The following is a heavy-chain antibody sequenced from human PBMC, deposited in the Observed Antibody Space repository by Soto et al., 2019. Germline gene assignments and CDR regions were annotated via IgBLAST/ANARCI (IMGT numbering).Heavy chain of an antibody. D-gene: IGHD3-10*01. CDR1: GGSISSYY. CDR3: ARGYGPIDY. J-gene: IGHJ4*02. CDR2: INHSGNT. Sequence: SETLSLTCTVSGGSISSYYWSWIRQSPGKGLEWIGEINHSGNTNYNPSLKSRVTMLVDTSKNQFSLSLSSVTAADTAVYYCARGYGPIDYWGQGTLVTVSS. V-gene: IGHV4-34*01.